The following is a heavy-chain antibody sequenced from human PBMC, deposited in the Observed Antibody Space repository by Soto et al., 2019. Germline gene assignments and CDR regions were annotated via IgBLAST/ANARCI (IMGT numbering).Heavy chain of an antibody. CDR1: GFTFSSYS. D-gene: IGHD4-4*01. Sequence: GGSLRLSCAASGFTFSSYSMNWVRQAPGKGLEWVSYISSSSSTIYYADSVKGRFTISRDNAKSSLYLQMNSLRAEDTAVYYCATDRLHSDYWGQGTLVTVSS. J-gene: IGHJ4*02. CDR2: ISSSSSTI. CDR3: ATDRLHSDY. V-gene: IGHV3-48*01.